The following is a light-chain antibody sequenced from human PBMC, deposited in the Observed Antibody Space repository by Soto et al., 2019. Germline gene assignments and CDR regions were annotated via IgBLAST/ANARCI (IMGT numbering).Light chain of an antibody. Sequence: ETVLTQSPGTLSLSPGERATLSCRASQSVSSNYLAWYQQKPGQAPRLLIYGASTRATGIPDRFSGSGSGTDFTLTISRLEPEDFAVYYCQQYGRSPHTFGQGTKL. V-gene: IGKV3-20*01. CDR2: GAS. CDR1: QSVSSNY. CDR3: QQYGRSPHT. J-gene: IGKJ1*01.